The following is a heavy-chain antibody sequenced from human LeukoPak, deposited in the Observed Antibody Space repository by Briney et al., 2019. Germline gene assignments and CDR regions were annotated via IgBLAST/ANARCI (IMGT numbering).Heavy chain of an antibody. V-gene: IGHV1-69*13. CDR2: IIPIFGTA. Sequence: SVKVSCKASGGTFSSYATSWVRQAPGQGLEWMGGIIPIFGTANYAQKFQGRVTITADESTSTAYMELSSLRSEDTAVYYCAREAGHATTFDYWGQGTLVTVSS. D-gene: IGHD5-12*01. CDR3: AREAGHATTFDY. CDR1: GGTFSSYA. J-gene: IGHJ4*02.